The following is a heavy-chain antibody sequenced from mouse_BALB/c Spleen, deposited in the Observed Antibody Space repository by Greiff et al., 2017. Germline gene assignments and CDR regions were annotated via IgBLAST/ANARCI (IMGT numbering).Heavy chain of an antibody. Sequence: EVKLMESGPGLVKPSQSLSLTCSVTGYSITSGYYWNWIRQFPGNKLEWMGYISYDGSNNYNPSLKNRISITRDTSKNQFFLKLNSVTTEDTATYYCARAGRYDWGWFAYWGQGTLVTVSA. J-gene: IGHJ3*01. CDR3: ARAGRYDWGWFAY. D-gene: IGHD2-14*01. CDR2: ISYDGSN. V-gene: IGHV3-6*02. CDR1: GYSITSGYY.